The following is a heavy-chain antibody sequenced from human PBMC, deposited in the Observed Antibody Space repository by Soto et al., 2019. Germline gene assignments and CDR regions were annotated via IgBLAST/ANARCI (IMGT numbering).Heavy chain of an antibody. CDR2: ISSSSSYI. V-gene: IGHV3-21*01. CDR3: ASIHNWNYYFDY. D-gene: IGHD1-7*01. CDR1: GFTFSSYS. Sequence: EVQLVESGGGLVQPGGSLRLSCAASGFTFSSYSMNWVRQAPGKGLEWVSSISSSSSYIYYADSVKGRFTISRDNAKNSLYLQMNSLRAEDTAVYYCASIHNWNYYFDYWGQGTLVTVSS. J-gene: IGHJ4*02.